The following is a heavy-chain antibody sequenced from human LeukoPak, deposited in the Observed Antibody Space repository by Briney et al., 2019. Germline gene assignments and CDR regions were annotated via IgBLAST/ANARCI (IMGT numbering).Heavy chain of an antibody. CDR1: GFTFSSYS. CDR2: ISTSGSYL. V-gene: IGHV3-21*01. D-gene: IGHD6-13*01. J-gene: IGHJ4*02. CDR3: ARVGVLSSSWLLY. Sequence: PGGSLRLSCAASGFTFSSYSMNWVRQAPGKGLEWVSSISTSGSYLYYADSVKGRFTISRDNAKNSLHLQMNTLRAEDTAVYYCARVGVLSSSWLLYWGQGTLVTVSS.